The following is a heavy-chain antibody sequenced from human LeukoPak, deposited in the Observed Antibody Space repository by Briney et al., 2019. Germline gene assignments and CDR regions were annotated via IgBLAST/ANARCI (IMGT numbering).Heavy chain of an antibody. CDR1: GYTFTSYD. V-gene: IGHV1-8*01. CDR3: ARAASGSSDFDY. D-gene: IGHD1-26*01. Sequence: ASVKVSCKASGYTFTSYDINWVRQATGQGLEWMGWMNPNSGNTGYAQKFQGRVTMTRNTSISTAYMELSSLRSEDTAVYYCARAASGSSDFDYWGQGTLVTVSS. J-gene: IGHJ4*02. CDR2: MNPNSGNT.